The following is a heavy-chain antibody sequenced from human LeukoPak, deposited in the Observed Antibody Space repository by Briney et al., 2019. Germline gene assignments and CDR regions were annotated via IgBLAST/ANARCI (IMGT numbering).Heavy chain of an antibody. CDR3: ARDGHHSSSSYYYGMDV. CDR1: GYTFTSYD. CDR2: MNPNSGNT. J-gene: IGHJ6*02. Sequence: ASVRVSFKASGYTFTSYDINWGGEGTGQGLEWMGWMNPNSGNTGYAQKFQGRVTMTRNTSISTAYMELSSLRSEDTAVYYCARDGHHSSSSYYYGMDVWGQGTTVTVSS. D-gene: IGHD6-6*01. V-gene: IGHV1-8*01.